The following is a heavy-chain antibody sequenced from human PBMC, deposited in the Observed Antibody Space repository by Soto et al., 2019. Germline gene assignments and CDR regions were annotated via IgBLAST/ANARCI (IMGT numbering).Heavy chain of an antibody. CDR3: ARDHLLLVGVTTSMPSYYFDY. CDR2: ISYDGSNK. J-gene: IGHJ4*02. D-gene: IGHD2-21*02. CDR1: GFTFSSYA. Sequence: QVQLVESGGGVVQPGRSLRLSCAASGFTFSSYAMHWVRQAPGKGLEWVAVISYDGSNKYYADSVKGRFTISRDNSKNTLSLQMNRLRAEDTAVYYCARDHLLLVGVTTSMPSYYFDYWGQGPLVTVSS. V-gene: IGHV3-30-3*01.